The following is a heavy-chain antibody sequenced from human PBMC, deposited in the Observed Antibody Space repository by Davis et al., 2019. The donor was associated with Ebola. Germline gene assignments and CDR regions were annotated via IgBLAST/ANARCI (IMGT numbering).Heavy chain of an antibody. CDR1: GFDFRSGS. Sequence: PGGSLRLSCTASGFDFRSGSMNWVRQAPGKGLEWLSSISGSSSFIYYAASVKGRFTISRDNAKNSVFLQMNNLRVDDTAVYYCAKDLFWWSASDVWGQGTTVTVSS. CDR3: AKDLFWWSASDV. V-gene: IGHV3-21*01. CDR2: ISGSSSFI. J-gene: IGHJ6*02. D-gene: IGHD2-8*02.